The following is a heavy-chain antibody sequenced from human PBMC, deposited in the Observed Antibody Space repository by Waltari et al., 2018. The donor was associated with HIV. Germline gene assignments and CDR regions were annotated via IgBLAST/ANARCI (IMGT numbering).Heavy chain of an antibody. CDR1: GESFNDHY. D-gene: IGHD2-15*01. J-gene: IGHJ4*02. CDR3: ARWRDSVGYFYQFYFFDY. Sequence: QVRLDQWGTNVLKPSETLSLTCAVYGESFNDHYWTWIRQPPGKGLEWIGAINHRGVRLYNPSLRSRLNISVDTFKNQFSLKLASVTAADTATYYCARWRDSVGYFYQFYFFDYWSQGHLVTVSS. V-gene: IGHV4-34*01. CDR2: INHRGVR.